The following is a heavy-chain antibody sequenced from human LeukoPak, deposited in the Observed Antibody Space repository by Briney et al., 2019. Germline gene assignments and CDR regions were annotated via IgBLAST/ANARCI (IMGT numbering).Heavy chain of an antibody. CDR2: INHSGST. J-gene: IGHJ4*02. V-gene: IGHV4-34*01. CDR1: GGSFSGYY. D-gene: IGHD4-11*01. Sequence: PSETLSLTCAVYGGSFSGYYWSWIRQPPGKGLEWIGEINHSGSTNYNPSLKSRVTISVDTSKNQFSLKLSSVTAADTAVYYCARVNTVTTSPDQYYFDYWGQGTLVTVSS. CDR3: ARVNTVTTSPDQYYFDY.